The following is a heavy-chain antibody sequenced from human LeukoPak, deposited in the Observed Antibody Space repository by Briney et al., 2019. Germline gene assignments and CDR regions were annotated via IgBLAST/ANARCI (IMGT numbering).Heavy chain of an antibody. D-gene: IGHD3-22*01. CDR1: GGSISTFY. J-gene: IGHJ5*02. CDR3: ARQFVVSERLDP. Sequence: SETLSLTCTVSGGSISTFYWTWIRQPAGKGLEWIGRINNSGSTNYNPSLRSRVSMSVDRSKNQFSLRLSSVTAADTAVYYCARQFVVSERLDPWGQGTLVTVTS. CDR2: INNSGST. V-gene: IGHV4-4*07.